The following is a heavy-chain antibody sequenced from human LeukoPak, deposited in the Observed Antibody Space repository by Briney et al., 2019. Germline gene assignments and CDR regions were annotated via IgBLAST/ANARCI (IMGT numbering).Heavy chain of an antibody. CDR1: GGSFSGYY. CDR2: THTSGST. D-gene: IGHD2-2*03. Sequence: PSETLSLTCAVYGGSFSGYYWSWIRQPAGKGLEWIGRTHTSGSTNYNPSLKSRVTMSVDTSKSQFSLKLTSVTAADTAVYYCARGRWKAGMDSPYYFDYWGQGTLVTVSS. CDR3: ARGRWKAGMDSPYYFDY. V-gene: IGHV4-59*10. J-gene: IGHJ4*02.